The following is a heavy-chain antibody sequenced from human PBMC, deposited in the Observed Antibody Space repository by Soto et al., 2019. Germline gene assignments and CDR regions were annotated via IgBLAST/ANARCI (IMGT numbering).Heavy chain of an antibody. CDR3: ATSRYCSGGSCPLYY. Sequence: QVQLVQSGAEVKKPGASVKVSCKASGYTFTGYYMHWVRQAPGQGLEWMGWINPNSGGTNYAQKFQGWVTMTRDTSISTAYMELSRLISDDTAVYYCATSRYCSGGSCPLYYWGQGTLVTVSS. V-gene: IGHV1-2*04. J-gene: IGHJ4*02. CDR1: GYTFTGYY. CDR2: INPNSGGT. D-gene: IGHD2-15*01.